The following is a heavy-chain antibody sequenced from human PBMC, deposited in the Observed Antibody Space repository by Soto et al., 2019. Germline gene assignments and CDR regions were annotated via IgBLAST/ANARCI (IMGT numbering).Heavy chain of an antibody. Sequence: WCSLRLPCGASEVSFGSDASSSGRHAPGKGWECISPIRGSDGKTFYADAVKGRFSISRDTSQSTLDPQMNSLRYDETAMYYCARWSYLDYWGQGTRVTVSS. V-gene: IGHV3-23*01. D-gene: IGHD3-3*01. CDR1: EVSFGSDA. CDR2: IRGSDGKT. J-gene: IGHJ4*02. CDR3: ARWSYLDY.